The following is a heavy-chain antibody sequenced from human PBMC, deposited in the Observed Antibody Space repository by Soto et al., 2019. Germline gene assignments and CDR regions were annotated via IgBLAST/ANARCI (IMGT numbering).Heavy chain of an antibody. J-gene: IGHJ4*02. Sequence: QLQLQESGSGLVKPSQTLSLTCAVSGGSISSGGYSCTWIRQPPGKGLEWIGYIYHGASTYYNPSLKTRVTISVDRSKNQVSLKLSSVTAADKAVYYCARGPPLGDWGQGTLVTVSS. CDR2: IYHGAST. CDR3: ARGPPLGD. V-gene: IGHV4-30-2*01. CDR1: GGSISSGGYS.